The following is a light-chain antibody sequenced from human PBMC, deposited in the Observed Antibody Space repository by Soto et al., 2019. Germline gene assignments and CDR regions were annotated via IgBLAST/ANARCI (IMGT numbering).Light chain of an antibody. V-gene: IGKV3-20*01. CDR2: AS. CDR1: QSVSDSY. J-gene: IGKJ3*01. Sequence: EIVLTQSPGTLSLSPGERATLSCRASQSVSDSYLAWYQQKPGQAPRLLIYASSRATGIPDRFSGSGSGTDFTLTISRLEPGDFAVYYCQHYGTSALFGPGTRVDIK. CDR3: QHYGTSAL.